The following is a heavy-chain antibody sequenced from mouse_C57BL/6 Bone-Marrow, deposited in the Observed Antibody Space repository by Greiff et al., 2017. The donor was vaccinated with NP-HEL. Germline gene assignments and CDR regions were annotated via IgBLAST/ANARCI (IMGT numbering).Heavy chain of an antibody. J-gene: IGHJ3*01. D-gene: IGHD1-2*01. V-gene: IGHV5-17*01. CDR1: GFTFSDYG. CDR3: ARRRLGAY. CDR2: ISSGSSTI. Sequence: EVKVVESGGGLVKPGGSLKLSCAASGFTFSDYGMHWVRQAPEKGLEWVAYISSGSSTIYYADTVKGRFTISRDNAKNTLFLQMTSLRSEDTAMYYCARRRLGAYWGQGTLVTVSA.